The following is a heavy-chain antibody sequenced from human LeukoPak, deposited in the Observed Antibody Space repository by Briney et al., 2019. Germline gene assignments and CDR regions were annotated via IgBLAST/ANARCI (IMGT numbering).Heavy chain of an antibody. CDR3: ARDHYGDYMIDS. J-gene: IGHJ4*02. CDR1: GFTVSSNY. D-gene: IGHD4-17*01. CDR2: IYSGGNT. V-gene: IGHV3-66*01. Sequence: GGSLRLSCAASGFTVSSNYMSWVRQAPGKGLEWVSVIYSGGNTYYADSVKGRFITSRENVKNLLYLQMTSLRAEDTAVYYCARDHYGDYMIDSWGQGTLVTVSS.